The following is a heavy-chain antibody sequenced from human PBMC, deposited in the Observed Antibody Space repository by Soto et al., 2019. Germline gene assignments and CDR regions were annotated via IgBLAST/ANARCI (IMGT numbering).Heavy chain of an antibody. V-gene: IGHV3-33*01. J-gene: IGHJ3*02. CDR2: LWADGSHE. Sequence: QVQLEESGGGVVQPGRSLRLSCAATGCTFSIYGMHWVRQAPGKGLEWVASLWADGSHECYADSVKGRFTVSRDNSKSTVYLQMNSLRAEDTALYYCAREPTGGNDAFDIWGQGTMVTVSS. CDR3: AREPTGGNDAFDI. D-gene: IGHD3-16*01. CDR1: GCTFSIYG.